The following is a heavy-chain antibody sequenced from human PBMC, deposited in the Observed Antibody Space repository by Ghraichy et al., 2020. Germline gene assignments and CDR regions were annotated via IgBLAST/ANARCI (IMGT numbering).Heavy chain of an antibody. CDR2: IYYSGST. V-gene: IGHV4-59*08. CDR3: ASQTHEGSSSWFNQYYYYYYYMDV. J-gene: IGHJ6*03. D-gene: IGHD6-13*01. Sequence: SETLSLTCTVSGGSISSYYWSWIRQPPGKGLEWIGYIYYSGSTNYNPSLKSRVTISVDTSKNQFSLKLSSVTAADTAVYYCASQTHEGSSSWFNQYYYYYYYMDVWGKGTTVTVSS. CDR1: GGSISSYY.